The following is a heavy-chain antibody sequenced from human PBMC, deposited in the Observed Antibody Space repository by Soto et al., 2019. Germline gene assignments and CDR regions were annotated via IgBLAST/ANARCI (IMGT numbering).Heavy chain of an antibody. CDR1: GGSISSYY. Sequence: QVQLQESGPGLVKPSETLSLTCTVSGGSISSYYWSWIRQPPGKGLEWIGYIYYSGSTNYNPSLKSRVTISVDTSKNQFSLKLSSVTAADTAVYYCARAPAGIGSYNWFDPWGQGTLVTVSS. J-gene: IGHJ5*02. CDR2: IYYSGST. CDR3: ARAPAGIGSYNWFDP. D-gene: IGHD6-13*01. V-gene: IGHV4-59*01.